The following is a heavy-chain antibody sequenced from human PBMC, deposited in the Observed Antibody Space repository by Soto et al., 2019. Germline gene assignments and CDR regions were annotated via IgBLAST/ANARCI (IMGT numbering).Heavy chain of an antibody. CDR2: IKSKTDGGTT. V-gene: IGHV3-15*01. J-gene: IGHJ5*02. CDR1: GFTFSNAW. CDR3: TTDPGSRRLLWFGEWWGLT. Sequence: GGSLRLSCAASGFTFSNAWMSWVRQAPGKGLEWVGRIKSKTDGGTTDYAAPVKGRFTISRDDSKNTLYLQMNSLKTEDTAVYYCTTDPGSRRLLWFGEWWGLTWGQGTLVTVSS. D-gene: IGHD3-10*01.